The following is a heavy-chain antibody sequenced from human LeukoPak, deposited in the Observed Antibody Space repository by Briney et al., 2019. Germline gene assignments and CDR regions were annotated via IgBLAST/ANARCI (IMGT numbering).Heavy chain of an antibody. J-gene: IGHJ4*01. CDR3: ARGVGYGDSRNYDH. D-gene: IGHD4-17*01. CDR1: GAATTSNY. CDR2: IYNYGST. V-gene: IGHV4-59*01. Sequence: PSETLSLSCTVSGAATTSNYWAWIRQSPEKGLEWIGYIYNYGSTKYEPSLKSRVSISEDTAKNQFSLNLKSVTAADTAVYYCARGVGYGDSRNYDHWGHGSLVTVSS.